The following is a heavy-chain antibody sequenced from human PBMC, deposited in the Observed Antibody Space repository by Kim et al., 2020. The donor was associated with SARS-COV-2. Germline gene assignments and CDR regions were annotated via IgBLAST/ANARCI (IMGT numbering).Heavy chain of an antibody. CDR3: ARVNIAAAPFGNWFDP. Sequence: SETLSLTCTVSGGSISSYYWSWIRQPPGKGLEWIGYIYYSGSTNYNPSLKSRVTISVDTSKNQFSLKLSSVTAADTAVYYCARVNIAAAPFGNWFDPWGQGTLVTVSS. CDR1: GGSISSYY. CDR2: IYYSGST. D-gene: IGHD6-6*01. V-gene: IGHV4-59*01. J-gene: IGHJ5*02.